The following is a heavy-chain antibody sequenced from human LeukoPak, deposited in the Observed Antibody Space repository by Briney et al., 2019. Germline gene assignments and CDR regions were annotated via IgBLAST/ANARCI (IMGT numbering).Heavy chain of an antibody. CDR1: GFTFDDYA. CDR2: ISWNSGSI. D-gene: IGHD5-24*01. V-gene: IGHV3-9*01. CDR3: ARAGDGYNDAFDI. J-gene: IGHJ3*02. Sequence: GGSLRLSCAASGFTFDDYAMHWVRQAPGKGLEWVSGISWNSGSIGYADSVKGRFTISRDNAKNSLYLQMNSLRAEDTAVYYCARAGDGYNDAFDIWGQGTMVTVSS.